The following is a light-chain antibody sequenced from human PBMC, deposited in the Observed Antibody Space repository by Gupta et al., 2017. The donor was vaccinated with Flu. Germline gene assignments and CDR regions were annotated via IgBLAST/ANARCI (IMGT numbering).Light chain of an antibody. Sequence: GTQSLSPGERATFSCRASQNVRSNYLAWYQQRPGQAPRLLIYGTSSRATGTPDRFSGSGSGTDFTLTISRLEPEDFAIYYCQQEGGSSITFGQGTRMDIK. J-gene: IGKJ5*01. CDR2: GTS. CDR1: QNVRSNY. CDR3: QQEGGSSIT. V-gene: IGKV3-20*01.